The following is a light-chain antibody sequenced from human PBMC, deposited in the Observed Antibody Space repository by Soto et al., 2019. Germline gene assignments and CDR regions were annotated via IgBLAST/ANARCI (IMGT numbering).Light chain of an antibody. V-gene: IGKV1-33*01. Sequence: DIQMTQSPSSLYASVGDRVVITCQASHDNGIYLNWYQQKPGKAPKLLIYDAFNLETGVPSRFSGSGSATDFTFSISSLQPEDIATYYCQQYDNLPRYTFGQGTKLEIK. CDR1: HDNGIY. CDR2: DAF. J-gene: IGKJ2*01. CDR3: QQYDNLPRYT.